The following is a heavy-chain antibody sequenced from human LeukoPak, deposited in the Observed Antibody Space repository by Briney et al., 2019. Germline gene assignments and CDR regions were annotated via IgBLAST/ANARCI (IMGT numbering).Heavy chain of an antibody. V-gene: IGHV3-30*02. D-gene: IGHD1-26*01. CDR1: GFTFSSYG. CDR2: IRYDGSNK. J-gene: IGHJ4*02. Sequence: PGGSLRLSCAASGFTFSSYGMHWVRQAPGKGLEWVAFIRYDGSNKYYADSVKGRFTISRDNSKNTLYLQMNSLRADDTAVYYCAKDRSGTFYVGGNYWGQGTLVTVSS. CDR3: AKDRSGTFYVGGNY.